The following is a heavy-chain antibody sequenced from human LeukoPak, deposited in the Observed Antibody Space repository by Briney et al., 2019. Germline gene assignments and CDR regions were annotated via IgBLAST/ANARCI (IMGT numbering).Heavy chain of an antibody. D-gene: IGHD5-18*01. J-gene: IGHJ3*02. CDR1: GYSFTSYC. V-gene: IGHV5-51*01. CDR3: AREIQLWRNDAFDI. CDR2: IYPGDSDT. Sequence: GESLKISCKGSGYSFTSYCIGRVRQMPGTGLEWMGMIYPGDSDTRYSPSFQGQVTISADKSISTAYLQWSSLKATDTAMYYCAREIQLWRNDAFDIWSQGRMVTVPS.